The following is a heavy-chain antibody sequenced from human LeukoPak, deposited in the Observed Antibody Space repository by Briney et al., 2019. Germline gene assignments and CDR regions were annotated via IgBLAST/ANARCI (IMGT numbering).Heavy chain of an antibody. CDR2: ISYDGSNK. D-gene: IGHD4-17*01. Sequence: GRSLRLSCAASGITFRRYAMHWVRQAPGKGLEWVAVISYDGSNKYYADSVKGRFTISRDNSKNTLYLQMNSLRAEDTAVYYCASGDYALEYWGQGTLVTVSS. V-gene: IGHV3-30-3*01. CDR1: GITFRRYA. J-gene: IGHJ4*02. CDR3: ASGDYALEY.